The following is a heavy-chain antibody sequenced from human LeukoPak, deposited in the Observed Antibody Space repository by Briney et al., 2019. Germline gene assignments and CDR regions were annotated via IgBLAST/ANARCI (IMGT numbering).Heavy chain of an antibody. Sequence: PGGSLRLSFAASGFTFDDYYISWVRQAPGKGLEWVPIINWNGGSTGYADSVKGRFTISRDNAKNSLYLKMNSLRAEDTALYHCARDLAASAPERAFDIWGQGTMVTVSS. CDR1: GFTFDDYY. D-gene: IGHD6-13*01. V-gene: IGHV3-20*02. CDR3: ARDLAASAPERAFDI. CDR2: INWNGGST. J-gene: IGHJ3*02.